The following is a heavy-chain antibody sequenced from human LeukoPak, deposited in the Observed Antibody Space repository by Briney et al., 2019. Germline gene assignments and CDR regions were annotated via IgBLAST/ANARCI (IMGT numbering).Heavy chain of an antibody. Sequence: VASVKVSCKASGGTFSSYAISWVRQAPGQGLEWMGRIIPILGIANYAQKFQGRVTITADKSTSTAYMELSSLRSEDTAVYYCARDQNSSGWYWARGYDYWGQGTLVTVSS. D-gene: IGHD6-19*01. V-gene: IGHV1-69*04. CDR2: IIPILGIA. CDR1: GGTFSSYA. CDR3: ARDQNSSGWYWARGYDY. J-gene: IGHJ4*02.